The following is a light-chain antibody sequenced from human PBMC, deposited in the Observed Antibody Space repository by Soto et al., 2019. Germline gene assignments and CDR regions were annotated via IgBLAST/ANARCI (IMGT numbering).Light chain of an antibody. J-gene: IGKJ1*01. CDR3: QQYGGSPQT. CDR2: GAS. V-gene: IGKV3-20*01. CDR1: QSVSNY. Sequence: EIVLTQSPGTLSLSPGERATLSCRASQSVSNYLAWYQQKPGQAPRLLIYGASRRATVIPDRFSGSGSGTDFTLTISRLEPEVFAVYYSQQYGGSPQTFGQGTNVEIK.